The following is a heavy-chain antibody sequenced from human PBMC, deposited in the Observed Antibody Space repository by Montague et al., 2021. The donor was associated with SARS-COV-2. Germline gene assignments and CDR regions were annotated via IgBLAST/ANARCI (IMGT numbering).Heavy chain of an antibody. J-gene: IGHJ6*03. D-gene: IGHD3-10*01. V-gene: IGHV4-34*01. CDR1: GTSFGGYY. CDR3: ARLRDGVVPPPHLGVGPYYYYYYMDV. Sequence: SETLSLTCAVHGTSFGGYYWNWICQPPGKGLEWIGETNNGGSTKYSPSLKSRLTISADTSKNQFSLKLTSAAAADTAVYYCARLRDGVVPPPHLGVGPYYYYYYMDVWGRGTTVTVSS. CDR2: TNNGGST.